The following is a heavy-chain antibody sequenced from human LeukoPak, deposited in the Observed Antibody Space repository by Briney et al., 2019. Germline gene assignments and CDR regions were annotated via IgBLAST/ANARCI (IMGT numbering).Heavy chain of an antibody. D-gene: IGHD4-17*01. CDR3: AKDSSVPYGITD. V-gene: IGHV3-74*01. CDR2: INSDGRST. CDR1: GFTFSSYW. Sequence: GGSLRLSCAASGFTFSSYWMHWVRQAPGKGLVWVSHINSDGRSTTYADSVKGRFTISRDNAKNTLYLQMNSLRAEDTALYYCAKDSSVPYGITDWGQGTLVTVSS. J-gene: IGHJ4*02.